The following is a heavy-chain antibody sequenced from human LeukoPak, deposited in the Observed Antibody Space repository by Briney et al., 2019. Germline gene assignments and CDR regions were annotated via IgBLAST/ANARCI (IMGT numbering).Heavy chain of an antibody. CDR2: ISGSGGST. V-gene: IGHV3-23*01. CDR3: AKDRDRDYVIYWYFNL. J-gene: IGHJ2*01. D-gene: IGHD4-17*01. CDR1: GFTSSSHA. Sequence: GGSLRLSCAASGFTSSSHAMSWDRQAPGKGLEWVSAISGSGGSTYYADSVKGRFTISRDNSKNTLYLQMNSLRAEDTAVYYCAKDRDRDYVIYWYFNLWGRGIQVTVSS.